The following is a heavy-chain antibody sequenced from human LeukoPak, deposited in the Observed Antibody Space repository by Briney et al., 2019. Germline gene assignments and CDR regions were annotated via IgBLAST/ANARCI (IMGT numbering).Heavy chain of an antibody. CDR2: ISGSGGNT. D-gene: IGHD2-2*01. Sequence: PGGSLRLSCAASGFTFNNYAMNWVRQAPGQGLEWVSAISGSGGNTYYADSVKGRFTISRDNSKNTLYLQMNSLRAEDTAIYYCAKGSTTSCYSHFDYWGQGNLVTVSS. CDR3: AKGSTTSCYSHFDY. V-gene: IGHV3-23*01. J-gene: IGHJ4*02. CDR1: GFTFNNYA.